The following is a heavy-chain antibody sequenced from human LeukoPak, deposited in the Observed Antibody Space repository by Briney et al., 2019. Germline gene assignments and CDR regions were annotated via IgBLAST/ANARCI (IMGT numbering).Heavy chain of an antibody. CDR3: AKEWGYYDSSGYPGDN. CDR1: GFTFSSYG. D-gene: IGHD3-22*01. J-gene: IGHJ4*02. CDR2: ISYDGSNK. Sequence: GGSLRLSCAASGFTFSSYGMHWVRQAPGKGLEWVAVISYDGSNKYYADSVKGRFTISRDNSKNTLYLQMNSLRVEDTAIYYCAKEWGYYDSSGYPGDNWGQGTLVTDSS. V-gene: IGHV3-30*18.